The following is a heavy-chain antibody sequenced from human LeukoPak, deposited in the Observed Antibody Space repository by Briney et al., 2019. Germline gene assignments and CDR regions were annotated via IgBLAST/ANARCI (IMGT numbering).Heavy chain of an antibody. D-gene: IGHD3-10*01. V-gene: IGHV4-4*07. CDR3: ARDYYGSGRFDP. J-gene: IGHJ5*02. CDR1: GGSISYFY. CDR2: IYTSGST. Sequence: SETLSLTCTVSGGSISYFYWSWIRQPAGKGLEWIGRIYTSGSTNYNPSLKSRVTMSVDTSKNQFSLKLSSVTAADTAVYYCARDYYGSGRFDPWGQGTLVTVSS.